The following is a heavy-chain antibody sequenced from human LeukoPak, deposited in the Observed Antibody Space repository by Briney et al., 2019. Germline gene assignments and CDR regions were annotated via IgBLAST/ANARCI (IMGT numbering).Heavy chain of an antibody. J-gene: IGHJ4*02. CDR1: GGTFSSYA. CDR3: ARGSYNNAWRENYFDY. D-gene: IGHD6-19*01. V-gene: IGHV1-69*13. Sequence: SVKVSCKASGGTFSSYAISWVRQAPGQGLEWMGGIIPIFGTANYAQKFQGRVTITADESTSTAYMELSSLRSEDTAVYYCARGSYNNAWRENYFDYWGQGTLVTVSS. CDR2: IIPIFGTA.